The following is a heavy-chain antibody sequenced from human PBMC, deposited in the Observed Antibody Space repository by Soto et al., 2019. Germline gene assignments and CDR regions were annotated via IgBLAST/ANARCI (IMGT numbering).Heavy chain of an antibody. V-gene: IGHV6-1*01. Sequence: SQTLSLTCAISGDSVSSNSATWSWIRQSPSRGLEWLGRTYYRSKWYSDYAVSVKGRITVNSDTSKNQFSLQLNSVTPEDTAVYYCARDRFANGHFDYWGQGTLVTVSS. CDR1: GDSVSSNSAT. D-gene: IGHD2-8*01. J-gene: IGHJ4*02. CDR3: ARDRFANGHFDY. CDR2: TYYRSKWYS.